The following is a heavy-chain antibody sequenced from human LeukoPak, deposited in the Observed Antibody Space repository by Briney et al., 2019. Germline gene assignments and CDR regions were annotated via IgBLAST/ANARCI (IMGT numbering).Heavy chain of an antibody. Sequence: SETLSLTCTVSGGSISSYYWSWIRQPPGKGLEWIGYIYYSGSTNYNPSLKSRVTISVDTSKNQFSLKLSSVTAADTAVYYCARHRRMVRGVQDAFDIWGQGTMVTVSS. CDR3: ARHRRMVRGVQDAFDI. CDR1: GGSISSYY. J-gene: IGHJ3*02. CDR2: IYYSGST. V-gene: IGHV4-59*01. D-gene: IGHD3-10*01.